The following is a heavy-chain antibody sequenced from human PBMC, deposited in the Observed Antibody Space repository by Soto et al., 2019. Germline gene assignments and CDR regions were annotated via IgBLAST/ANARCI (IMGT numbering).Heavy chain of an antibody. J-gene: IGHJ4*02. CDR2: ISAYNGNT. CDR1: GYTFTSYG. CDR3: AGGRSSWYYFAY. D-gene: IGHD6-13*01. V-gene: IGHV1-18*01. Sequence: QVQLVQSGAEVKKPGASVKVSCKASGYTFTSYGISWVRQAPGQGLEWIGWISAYNGNTNYAQKLQGRVTMPPDTSTSTVYMELRSLRSDGTAVYYCAGGRSSWYYFAYWGQGTLVTVSS.